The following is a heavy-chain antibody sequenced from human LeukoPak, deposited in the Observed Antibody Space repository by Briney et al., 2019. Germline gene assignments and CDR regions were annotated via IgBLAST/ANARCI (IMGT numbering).Heavy chain of an antibody. CDR2: ISGSGGST. V-gene: IGHV3-23*01. CDR3: ARDLLGMVYAFDY. Sequence: GGSLRLSCAASGFTFSSYAMSWVRQAPGKGLEWVSAISGSGGSTYYADSVKGRFTISRDNSKNTLYLQMNSLRAEDTAVYYCARDLLGMVYAFDYWGQGTLVTVSS. J-gene: IGHJ4*02. CDR1: GFTFSSYA. D-gene: IGHD2-8*01.